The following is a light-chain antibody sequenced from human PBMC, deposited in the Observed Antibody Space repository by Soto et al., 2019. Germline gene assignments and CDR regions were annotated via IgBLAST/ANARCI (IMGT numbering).Light chain of an antibody. J-gene: IGKJ1*01. CDR1: QSISSW. V-gene: IGKV1-5*03. Sequence: DIQMAQSPSTLSASVGDRVTITCRASQSISSWLAWYQQKPGKAPKLLIYKASSLESGGPSRFSGSGSGTEFTLTISSLQPDDLATYYCQQYNSYSWTFGQGTKVEIK. CDR3: QQYNSYSWT. CDR2: KAS.